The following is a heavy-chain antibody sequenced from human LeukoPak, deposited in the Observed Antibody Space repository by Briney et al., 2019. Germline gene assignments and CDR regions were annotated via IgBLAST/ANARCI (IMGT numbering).Heavy chain of an antibody. D-gene: IGHD3-3*01. J-gene: IGHJ4*02. CDR3: AREITIFGVVTPHDY. CDR2: IYHSGST. Sequence: SETLSLTCTVSGYSISSGYYWGWIRHPPGKGLEWIGSIYHSGSTYYNPSLKSRVTISVDTSKNQFSLKLSSVTAADTAVYYCAREITIFGVVTPHDYWGQGTLVTVSS. V-gene: IGHV4-38-2*02. CDR1: GYSISSGYY.